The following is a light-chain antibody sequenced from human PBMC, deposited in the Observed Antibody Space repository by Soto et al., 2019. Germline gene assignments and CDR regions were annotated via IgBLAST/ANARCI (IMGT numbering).Light chain of an antibody. Sequence: EIVMTQSPLTLPVTPGEPASISCRSSQSLLYNNTYNYLDWYVQKPGQSPQLLIYFGSNRAPGVPDRFSGSGSGTDFTLTIRRMETEDFAVYYCQQYGSSFWTFGQGTKVDIK. V-gene: IGKV2-28*01. CDR1: QSLLYNNTYNY. CDR2: FGS. CDR3: QQYGSSFWT. J-gene: IGKJ1*01.